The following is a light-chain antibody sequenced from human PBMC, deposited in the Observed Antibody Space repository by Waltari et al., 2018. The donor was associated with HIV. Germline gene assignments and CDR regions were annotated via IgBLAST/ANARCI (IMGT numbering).Light chain of an antibody. J-gene: IGKJ3*01. V-gene: IGKV4-1*01. CDR3: QQYYSSPWN. CDR1: QSVLYSSNNKNH. Sequence: DILMTQSPDSLAVSLGERATINCTSSQSVLYSSNNKNHIGWYQQKPGQPPRLLIYWASTRESGVPDRFSGSGSGTDFTLTISSLQAEDVAVYYCQQYYSSPWNFGPGTKVDIK. CDR2: WAS.